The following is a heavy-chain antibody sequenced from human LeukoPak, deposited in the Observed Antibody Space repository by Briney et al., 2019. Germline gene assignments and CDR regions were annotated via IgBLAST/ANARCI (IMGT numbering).Heavy chain of an antibody. CDR1: GFTFSSHS. J-gene: IGHJ4*02. D-gene: IGHD3-3*01. V-gene: IGHV3-48*01. Sequence: GGSLRLSCAASGFTFSSHSMNWVRQAPGKGLEWVSYISSSSSTIYYADSVKGRFTISRDNAKNSLYLQMNSLRAEDTAVYYCARGPVLRFLEWHYFDYWGQGTLVTVSS. CDR3: ARGPVLRFLEWHYFDY. CDR2: ISSSSSTI.